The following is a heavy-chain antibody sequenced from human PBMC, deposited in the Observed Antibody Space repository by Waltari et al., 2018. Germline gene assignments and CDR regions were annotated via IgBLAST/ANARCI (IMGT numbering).Heavy chain of an antibody. CDR3: AKDPHRKYSSSWYYFDY. Sequence: QVQLVESGGGVVQPGRSLRPSCAASGFTFSSYGMHWVRQAPGRGLEWVAVIWYDGSNKDYADSVKGRFTIYRDNSKNTLYLQMNSLRAEDTAMYYCAKDPHRKYSSSWYYFDYWGQGTLVTVSS. D-gene: IGHD6-13*01. CDR1: GFTFSSYG. CDR2: IWYDGSNK. V-gene: IGHV3-30*18. J-gene: IGHJ4*02.